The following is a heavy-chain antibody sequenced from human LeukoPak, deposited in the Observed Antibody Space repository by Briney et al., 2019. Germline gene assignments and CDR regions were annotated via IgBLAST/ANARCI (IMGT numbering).Heavy chain of an antibody. CDR3: ARYRNCGSDCYDAFDI. J-gene: IGHJ3*02. D-gene: IGHD2-21*02. CDR1: GYPISSGYY. CDR2: IYHRGST. V-gene: IGHV4-38-2*02. Sequence: KASETLSLTCTVSGYPISSGYYWGWIRQPPGKGLEWIGGIYHRGSTYYNPSLKSRVTISVDTSKNQFSLKLNSVTAADTAVYYCARYRNCGSDCYDAFDIWGQGTMVTVSS.